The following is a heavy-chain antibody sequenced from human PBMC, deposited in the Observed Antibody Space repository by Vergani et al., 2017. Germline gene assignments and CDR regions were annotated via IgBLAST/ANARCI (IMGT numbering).Heavy chain of an antibody. CDR1: GGSISSGGYY. CDR2: IYHSGST. CDR3: ARDLVDFWSGSFGSLFSLGMDV. J-gene: IGHJ6*02. D-gene: IGHD3-3*01. V-gene: IGHV4-31*03. Sequence: QVQLQESGPGLVKPSQTLSLTCTVSGGSISSGGYYWSWIRQHPGKGLEWIGYIYHSGSTYYNPSLKSRVTISVDRSKNQFSLKLSSVTAADTAVYYCARDLVDFWSGSFGSLFSLGMDVWGQGP.